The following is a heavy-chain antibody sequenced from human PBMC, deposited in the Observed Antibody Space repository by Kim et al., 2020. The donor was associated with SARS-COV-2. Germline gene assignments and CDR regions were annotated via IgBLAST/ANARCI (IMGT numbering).Heavy chain of an antibody. CDR3: ARAYSSGWTYFDY. CDR2: ISSSGSYI. Sequence: GGSLRLSCAASGFTFSSYSMNWVRQAPGKGLEWVSPISSSGSYIYYTDPVKGRFTISRDNAKNSLYLQMNSLRAEDTAVYYCARAYSSGWTYFDYWGQGTLVTVSS. J-gene: IGHJ4*02. V-gene: IGHV3-21*01. CDR1: GFTFSSYS. D-gene: IGHD6-19*01.